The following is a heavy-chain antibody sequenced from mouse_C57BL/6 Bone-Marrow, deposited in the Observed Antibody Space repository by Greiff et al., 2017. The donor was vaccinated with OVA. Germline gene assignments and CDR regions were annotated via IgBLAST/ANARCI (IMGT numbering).Heavy chain of an antibody. V-gene: IGHV1-61*01. CDR3: ARGGLLRGYYAMDY. CDR1: GYTFTSYW. J-gene: IGHJ4*01. D-gene: IGHD2-3*01. CDR2: IYPSDSET. Sequence: QVQLQQPGAELVRPGSSVKLSCKASGYTFTSYWMDWVKQRPGQGLEWIGNIYPSDSETHYNQKFKDKATLTVYKSSSTAYMQLSSLTSEDSAVYYCARGGLLRGYYAMDYWGQGTSVTVSS.